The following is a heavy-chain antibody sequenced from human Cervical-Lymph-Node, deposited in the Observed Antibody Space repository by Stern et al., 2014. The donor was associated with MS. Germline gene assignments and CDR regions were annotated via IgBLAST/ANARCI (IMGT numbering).Heavy chain of an antibody. D-gene: IGHD3-10*01. V-gene: IGHV3-15*02. J-gene: IGHJ5*02. CDR1: GLSDAW. Sequence: EVQLEESGGALVQPGGSLRLSCAAAGLSDAWMSWVRQAPGKGLEWVGRIKSKSDGGTTDYAEPVKGRFTISRDDSKNTLYLQMNSLKTEDTAVYYCTTVMVRGVRRFDPWGQGTLVTVSS. CDR2: IKSKSDGGTT. CDR3: TTVMVRGVRRFDP.